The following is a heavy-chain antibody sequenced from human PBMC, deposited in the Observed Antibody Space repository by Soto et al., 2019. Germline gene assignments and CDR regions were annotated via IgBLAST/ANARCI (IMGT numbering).Heavy chain of an antibody. V-gene: IGHV1-69*13. CDR2: IIPIFGTP. CDR1: GVTFPRQD. D-gene: IGHD5-12*01. CDR3: ATNEGRDGYSFDY. J-gene: IGHJ4*02. Sequence: SVKVSCKASGVTFPRQDIRWGGQAPGQGLEWMGGIIPIFGTPHYAEKFQDGVTITADESTSTAYMELSSLTSEDTAVYYCATNEGRDGYSFDYWGQGTLVTVSS.